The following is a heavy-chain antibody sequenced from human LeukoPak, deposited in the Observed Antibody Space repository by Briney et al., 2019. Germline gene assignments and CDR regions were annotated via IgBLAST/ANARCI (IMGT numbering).Heavy chain of an antibody. CDR3: ARALDSSGWYILGY. CDR1: GFTFSSYS. Sequence: GGSLRLSCAASGFTFSSYSMNWVRQAPGKGLEWVSSISSSSSYIYYADSVKGRFTISRDNAKNSLYLQMNSLRAEDTAVYYCARALDSSGWYILGYWGQGTPVTVSS. CDR2: ISSSSSYI. V-gene: IGHV3-21*01. D-gene: IGHD6-19*01. J-gene: IGHJ4*02.